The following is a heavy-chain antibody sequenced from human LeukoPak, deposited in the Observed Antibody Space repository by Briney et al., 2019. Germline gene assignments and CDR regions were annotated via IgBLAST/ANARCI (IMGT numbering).Heavy chain of an antibody. CDR3: ARQILGRFYYMDV. D-gene: IGHD2/OR15-2a*01. V-gene: IGHV5-51*01. Sequence: GESLKISCKGSGYSFTSYWIGWVRQMPGKGLEWIGIIYPGDSDTRYSPSLQGQVTISADKSISTAYLQWSSLKASDTAMYYCARQILGRFYYMDVWGKGTTVTVSS. CDR2: IYPGDSDT. CDR1: GYSFTSYW. J-gene: IGHJ6*03.